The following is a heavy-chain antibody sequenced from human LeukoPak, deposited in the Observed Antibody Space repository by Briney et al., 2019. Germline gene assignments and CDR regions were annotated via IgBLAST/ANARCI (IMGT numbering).Heavy chain of an antibody. V-gene: IGHV3-21*01. Sequence: GGSLRLSCAASGFTFSTYSMNWVRQAPGEGLEWVSSISSSSTYIYYADSVKGRFTVSRDNAKNSLYLQMNSLRAEDTAVYYCARDYRRASGTYDYWGQGTLVTVSS. CDR3: ARDYRRASGTYDY. J-gene: IGHJ4*02. D-gene: IGHD1-26*01. CDR1: GFTFSTYS. CDR2: ISSSSTYI.